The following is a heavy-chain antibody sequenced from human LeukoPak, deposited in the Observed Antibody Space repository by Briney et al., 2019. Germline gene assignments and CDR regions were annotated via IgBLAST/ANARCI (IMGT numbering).Heavy chain of an antibody. D-gene: IGHD3-3*01. CDR2: IYYRGTT. CDR3: AKDSWSGTGYFDY. Sequence: SETLSLACTVSGGSISSSNYYWGGIRQPQGKGVEWDVSIYYRGTTYYSPSLRSRVTISVDTSKNQFSLKVSSVTAADTGVYYCAKDSWSGTGYFDYWGQGTLVTVSS. J-gene: IGHJ4*02. CDR1: GGSISSSNYY. V-gene: IGHV4-39*02.